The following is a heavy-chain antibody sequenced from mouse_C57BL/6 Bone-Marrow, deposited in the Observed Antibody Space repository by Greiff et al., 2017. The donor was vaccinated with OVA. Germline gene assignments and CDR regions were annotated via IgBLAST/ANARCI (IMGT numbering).Heavy chain of an antibody. CDR1: GYAFSSSW. CDR2: IYPGDGDT. Sequence: LVKPGASVKISCKASGYAFSSSWMNWVKQRPGKGLEWIGRIYPGDGDTNYNGKFKGKATLTADKSSSTAYMQLSSLTSEDSAVYFCARFTTEGVCWYIDVWGTGTTVTVSS. CDR3: ARFTTEGVCWYIDV. J-gene: IGHJ1*03. D-gene: IGHD1-1*01. V-gene: IGHV1-82*01.